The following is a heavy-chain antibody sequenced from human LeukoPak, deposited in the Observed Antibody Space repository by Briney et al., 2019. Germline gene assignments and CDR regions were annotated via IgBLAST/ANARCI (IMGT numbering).Heavy chain of an antibody. V-gene: IGHV3-23*01. Sequence: GGSLRLSCAASGFTFSSYAMSWVRQAPGKGLEWVSAISGSGGSTYYADSVEGRFTISRDNSKNTLYLQMNSLRAEDTAVYYCAKVATYYYDSSGYSDYWGQGTLVTVSS. D-gene: IGHD3-22*01. CDR3: AKVATYYYDSSGYSDY. CDR2: ISGSGGST. CDR1: GFTFSSYA. J-gene: IGHJ4*02.